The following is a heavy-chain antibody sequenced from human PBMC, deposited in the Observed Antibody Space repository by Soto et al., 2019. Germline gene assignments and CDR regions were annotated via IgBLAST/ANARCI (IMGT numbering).Heavy chain of an antibody. CDR2: ITHSSSAI. Sequence: EVQLVESGGGLVQPGGSLRLSCAASGFTFSSYTMNWVRQAPGKGLEWISHITHSSSAIYYADSVRGRFTVSRDNAKNSLYLQLNSLRAEDTAVDYCAASILVSRQYFDLWGRGTLVTVSS. CDR1: GFTFSSYT. J-gene: IGHJ2*01. D-gene: IGHD3-9*01. CDR3: AASILVSRQYFDL. V-gene: IGHV3-48*01.